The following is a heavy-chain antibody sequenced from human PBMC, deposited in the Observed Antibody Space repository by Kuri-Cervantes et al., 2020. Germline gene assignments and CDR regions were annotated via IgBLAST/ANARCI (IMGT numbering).Heavy chain of an antibody. V-gene: IGHV1-2*02. Sequence: ASVQVSCKASGYTFTGYYMHWVRQAPGQGLEWMGWINPNSGGTNYAQKFQGRVTMTRNTSISTAYMELSSLRSEDTAVYYCARGFRVRYFDWLHKPHQYYFDYWGQGTLVTVSS. D-gene: IGHD3-9*01. CDR3: ARGFRVRYFDWLHKPHQYYFDY. CDR2: INPNSGGT. J-gene: IGHJ4*02. CDR1: GYTFTGYY.